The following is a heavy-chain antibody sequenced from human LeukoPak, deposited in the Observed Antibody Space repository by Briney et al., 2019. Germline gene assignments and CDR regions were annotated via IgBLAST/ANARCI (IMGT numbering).Heavy chain of an antibody. D-gene: IGHD3-22*01. CDR2: ISASGSYI. CDR1: GFTFSVYN. Sequence: GGSLRLSCAASGFTFSVYNMNWVLQVPGKGLEWLSSISASGSYIFYTDSVRGRFTISRDNAKNSLYLQMSSLRAEDTALYYCAKGYYYDSSGYYLGAFDIWGQGTMVTVSS. V-gene: IGHV3-21*04. CDR3: AKGYYYDSSGYYLGAFDI. J-gene: IGHJ3*02.